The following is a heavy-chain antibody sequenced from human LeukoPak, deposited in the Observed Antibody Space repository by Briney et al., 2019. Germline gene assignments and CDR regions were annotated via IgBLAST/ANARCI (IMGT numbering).Heavy chain of an antibody. V-gene: IGHV3-23*01. CDR2: ISGSGGST. J-gene: IGHJ5*02. D-gene: IGHD2-2*01. CDR3: AKVSRQGYCSSTSCYNWFDP. CDR1: GFTFSSYA. Sequence: PGGSPRLSCAASGFTFSSYAMSWVRQAPGKGLEWVSAISGSGGSTYYADSVKGRFTISRDNSKNTLYLQMNSLRAEDTAVYYCAKVSRQGYCSSTSCYNWFDPWGQGTLVTVSS.